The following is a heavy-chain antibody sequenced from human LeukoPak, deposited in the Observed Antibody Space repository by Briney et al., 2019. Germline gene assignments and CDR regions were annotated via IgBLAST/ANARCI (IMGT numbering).Heavy chain of an antibody. Sequence: GGSLRLSCAASGVTFNLYWIHWVRQAPGKGLEWLSRISDDGTTTNYADSVKGRFTISRDNAKNTLYLQMNSLRVDDTAVYYCARDSRYYYGSGSYQPYWFDPWGQGTLVTVSS. CDR3: ARDSRYYYGSGSYQPYWFDP. J-gene: IGHJ5*02. D-gene: IGHD3-10*01. CDR1: GVTFNLYW. CDR2: ISDDGTTT. V-gene: IGHV3-74*01.